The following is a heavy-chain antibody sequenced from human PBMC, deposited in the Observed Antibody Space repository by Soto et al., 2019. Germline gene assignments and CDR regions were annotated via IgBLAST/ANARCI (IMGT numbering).Heavy chain of an antibody. V-gene: IGHV3-30-3*01. CDR1: AFTFSSYG. CDR2: ISYDGSNR. Sequence: PGGSLRLSCAASAFTFSSYGMHWVRQSPGKGLEWVAVISYDGSNRYYADSVKGRFTISRDNSKNTLYLQMNSLRAEDTGVYYCARELINTYYYYSRALGAFDIWGQGTMVTVSS. D-gene: IGHD3-22*01. CDR3: ARELINTYYYYSRALGAFDI. J-gene: IGHJ3*02.